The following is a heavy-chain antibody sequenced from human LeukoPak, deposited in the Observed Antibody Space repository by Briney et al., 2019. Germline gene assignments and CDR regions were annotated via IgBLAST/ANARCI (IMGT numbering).Heavy chain of an antibody. CDR2: INPNTGGT. D-gene: IGHD2-8*01. J-gene: IGHJ4*02. CDR3: ARGYCSRGVCYNYDY. V-gene: IGHV1-2*02. Sequence: ASVKVSCKASGYSFNGNYMHWVRQAPGQGFEWLGWINPNTGGTNYAQKFKGRVLMTRDTSISTAYLELSSLKSDDTAVYYCARGYCSRGVCYNYDYWGQGTQVTVSS. CDR1: GYSFNGNY.